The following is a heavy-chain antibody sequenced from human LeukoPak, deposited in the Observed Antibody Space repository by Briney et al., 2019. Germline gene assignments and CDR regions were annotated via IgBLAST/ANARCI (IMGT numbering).Heavy chain of an antibody. J-gene: IGHJ6*02. CDR2: IYYIVST. CDR3: ARGRRYCSSTSCPYYYYYYGMDV. V-gene: IGHV4-59*01. CDR1: GVSISIYY. Sequence: SETLSLTCTVSGVSISIYYWSWIRQPPRMGLEWFVYIYYIVSTNYDPSLKSRVTISVDTSKNQFSLKLSSVTAADTAVYYCARGRRYCSSTSCPYYYYYYGMDVWGQGTTVTVSS. D-gene: IGHD2-2*01.